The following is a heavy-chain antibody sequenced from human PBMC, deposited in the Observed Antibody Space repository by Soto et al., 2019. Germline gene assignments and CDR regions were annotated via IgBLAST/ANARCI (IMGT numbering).Heavy chain of an antibody. CDR2: IWYDGSDK. CDR1: GFTFRNHG. J-gene: IGHJ4*02. Sequence: PGGSLRLSCEAAGFTFRNHGMHWVRQAPGKGLEWVAVIWYDGSDKYYADSVKGRFTISRDNSKNTLYLQMNSLRVEGTAVYYCARDIASRRFDYLGQGTLVTVSS. CDR3: ARDIASRRFDY. V-gene: IGHV3-33*01. D-gene: IGHD6-6*01.